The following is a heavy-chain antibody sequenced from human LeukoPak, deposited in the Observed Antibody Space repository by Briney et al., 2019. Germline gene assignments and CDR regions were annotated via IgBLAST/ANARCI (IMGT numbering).Heavy chain of an antibody. D-gene: IGHD6-19*01. CDR3: ARPYSSGWLPIGY. J-gene: IGHJ4*02. V-gene: IGHV3-23*01. Sequence: PGGSLRLSCAASGFSFDDYVMHWVRQAPGKGLEWVSAIGGTSGNTYYADSVKGRFTISSDNSKNTLYLQMNRLRAEDTAVYYCARPYSSGWLPIGYWGQGTLVTVSS. CDR1: GFSFDDYV. CDR2: IGGTSGNT.